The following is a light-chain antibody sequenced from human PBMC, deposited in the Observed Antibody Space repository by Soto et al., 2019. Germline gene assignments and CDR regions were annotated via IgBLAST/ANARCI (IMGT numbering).Light chain of an antibody. CDR3: RQLGSSVT. CDR2: GES. V-gene: IGKV3-20*01. J-gene: IGKJ5*01. CDR1: QSVSSSY. Sequence: IVLTQTPGTLSLSPGERATLSCRASQSVSSSYLAWYQQKPGQAPRLLMYGESSRATGIPDRFSASGSGTDYTLTISRLGPEDFAVYYYRQLGSSVTFGQGTLLE.